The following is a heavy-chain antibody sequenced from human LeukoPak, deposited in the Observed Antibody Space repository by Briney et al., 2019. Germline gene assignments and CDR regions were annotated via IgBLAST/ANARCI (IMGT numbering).Heavy chain of an antibody. CDR2: INPSGGNT. V-gene: IGHV1-46*01. D-gene: IGHD3-9*01. CDR3: ARGRPDILTGYSAYYFDY. CDR1: GYTFTSYY. J-gene: IGHJ4*02. Sequence: ASVKVSCKASGYTFTSYYMHWVRQAPGQGLEWMGIINPSGGNTGYAQKFQGRVTMTRNTSISTAYMELSSLRSEDTAVYYCARGRPDILTGYSAYYFDYWGQGTLVTVSS.